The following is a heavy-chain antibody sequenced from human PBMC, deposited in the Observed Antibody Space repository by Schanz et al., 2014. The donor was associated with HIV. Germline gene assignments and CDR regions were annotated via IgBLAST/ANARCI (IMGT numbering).Heavy chain of an antibody. J-gene: IGHJ4*02. D-gene: IGHD1-7*01. V-gene: IGHV3-23*01. CDR2: ISGSGGST. Sequence: EVQLLESGGNLVQPGGSLRLSCTAFGFTFSTYAMSWVRQAPGKGLEWVSLISGSGGSTYYAYSVKGRFTISRDNSKNTLYLQMDRLSDDDTSVYYCARGYWKYVNYWGQGTRATVSS. CDR3: ARGYWKYVNY. CDR1: GFTFSTYA.